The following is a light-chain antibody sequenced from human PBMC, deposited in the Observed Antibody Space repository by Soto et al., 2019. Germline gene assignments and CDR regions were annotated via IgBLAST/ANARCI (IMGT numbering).Light chain of an antibody. CDR1: QSVSSD. CDR3: HHFGTTPPWR. V-gene: IGKV3D-15*01. J-gene: IGKJ1*01. Sequence: EIVMTQSPATLSVSPGERATLSCRASQSVSSDLAWYHQKPGQAPRLLIYGASRRATGIPDRFSVSGSGTDLTLTISRLESEDFAVYYCHHFGTTPPWRFDQGIKVDIK. CDR2: GAS.